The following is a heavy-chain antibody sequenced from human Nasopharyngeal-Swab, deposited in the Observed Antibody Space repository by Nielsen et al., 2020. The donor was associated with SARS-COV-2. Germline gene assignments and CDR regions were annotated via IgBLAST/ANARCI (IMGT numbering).Heavy chain of an antibody. J-gene: IGHJ3*02. CDR3: ARAAYSGSYYGAFDI. V-gene: IGHV3-33*08. CDR1: GFTFDDYA. Sequence: GGSLRLSCAASGFTFDDYAMHWVRQAPGKGLEWVAVIWYDGSNKYYADSVKGRFTISRDNSKNTLYLQMNSLRAEDTAVYYCARAAYSGSYYGAFDIWGQGTMVTVSS. D-gene: IGHD1-26*01. CDR2: IWYDGSNK.